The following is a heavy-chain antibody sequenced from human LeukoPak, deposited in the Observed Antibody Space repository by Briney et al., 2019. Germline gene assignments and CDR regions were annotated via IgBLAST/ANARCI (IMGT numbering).Heavy chain of an antibody. J-gene: IGHJ4*02. D-gene: IGHD3-22*01. CDR3: AREDYYDSSGSIDY. V-gene: IGHV3-7*01. CDR1: GFTFSSYW. CDR2: IKQDGSEK. Sequence: GGSLRLSCAASGFTFSSYWMSWVRQAPGKGLEWVANIKQDGSEKYHVDSVKGRFTISRDNAKNSLYLQMNSLRAEDTAVYYCAREDYYDSSGSIDYWAQGTLVTVSS.